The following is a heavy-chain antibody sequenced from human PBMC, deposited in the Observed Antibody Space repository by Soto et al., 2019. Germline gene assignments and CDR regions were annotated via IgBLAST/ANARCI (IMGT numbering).Heavy chain of an antibody. V-gene: IGHV3-30*18. Sequence: GGSLRLSCAASGFTFSSYGMHWVRQAPGKGLEWVAVISNDGSKKDYADSVKGRFTISRDNSKNTLYVQMNSLRAEDTAIYYCAKDRYSSGWYFNYWGQGALVTVSS. CDR1: GFTFSSYG. CDR2: ISNDGSKK. CDR3: AKDRYSSGWYFNY. D-gene: IGHD6-19*01. J-gene: IGHJ4*02.